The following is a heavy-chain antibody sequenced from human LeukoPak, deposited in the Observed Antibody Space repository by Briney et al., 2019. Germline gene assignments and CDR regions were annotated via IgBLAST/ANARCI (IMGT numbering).Heavy chain of an antibody. Sequence: GGSLRLSCAASGFTFSSHWMHWVRQAPGKGLVWVSRIESDGSSTTYADSVRGRFTISRDNSKNTLYLQMNSLRAEDTAVYYCAKDRLTQPETFDYWGQGTLVTVSS. J-gene: IGHJ4*02. CDR1: GFTFSSHW. CDR3: AKDRLTQPETFDY. V-gene: IGHV3-74*01. CDR2: IESDGSST. D-gene: IGHD5-18*01.